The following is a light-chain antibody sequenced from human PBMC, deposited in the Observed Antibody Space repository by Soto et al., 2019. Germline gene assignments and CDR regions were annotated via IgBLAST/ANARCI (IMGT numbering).Light chain of an antibody. CDR2: DVS. CDR3: HKRSSWPLT. V-gene: IGKV3-11*01. Sequence: VLTQSPATLSLSPGDSATLSCRASQNVSTFFAWYQQKTGQAPRILIYDVSNRATGLPARFSGSGSGTDLNLTISRLEPEDSAVYYCHKRSSWPLTFGGGTKVDIK. J-gene: IGKJ4*01. CDR1: QNVSTF.